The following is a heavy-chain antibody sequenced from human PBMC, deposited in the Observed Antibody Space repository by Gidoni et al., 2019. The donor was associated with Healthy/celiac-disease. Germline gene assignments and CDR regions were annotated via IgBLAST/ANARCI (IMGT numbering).Heavy chain of an antibody. V-gene: IGHV3-9*01. CDR3: AKDKKRRADAFDI. J-gene: IGHJ3*02. D-gene: IGHD6-25*01. CDR1: GFTFDDYA. Sequence: EVQLVESGGGLVQPGRSLRLSCAASGFTFDDYAMHWVRQAPGKGLEWVSGISWNSGSIGYADSVKGRFTISRDNAKNSLYLQMNSLRAEDTALYYCAKDKKRRADAFDIWGQGTMVTVSS. CDR2: ISWNSGSI.